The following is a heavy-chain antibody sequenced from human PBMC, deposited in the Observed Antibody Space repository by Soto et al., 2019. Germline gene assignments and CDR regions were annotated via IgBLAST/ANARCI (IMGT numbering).Heavy chain of an antibody. D-gene: IGHD3-9*01. CDR2: ISYDGSNK. CDR1: GFTFSSYA. CDR3: ARGIDWQTSDY. Sequence: QVQLVESGGGVVQPGRSLRLSCAASGFTFSSYAMHWVRQAPGKGLEWVAVISYDGSNKYYADSVKGRFTISRDNSKNTLYLQMNSLRAEDTAEYYCARGIDWQTSDYWGQGTLVTVSS. J-gene: IGHJ4*02. V-gene: IGHV3-30-3*01.